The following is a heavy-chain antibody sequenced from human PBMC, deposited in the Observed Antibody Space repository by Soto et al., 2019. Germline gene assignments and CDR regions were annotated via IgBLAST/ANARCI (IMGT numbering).Heavy chain of an antibody. J-gene: IGHJ6*02. CDR1: GFTFSSYG. CDR3: AKDLGYSDSGGLSCGMDL. CDR2: ISYDGNNK. D-gene: IGHD4-17*01. V-gene: IGHV3-30*18. Sequence: GGSLRLSCAASGFTFSSYGMHWVRQAPGKGLEWAAVISYDGNNKYYVDSVKGRVTTSRDNSKNTLYLQMNSLRPEDTALYDCAKDLGYSDSGGLSCGMDLWGQGTKVTVSS.